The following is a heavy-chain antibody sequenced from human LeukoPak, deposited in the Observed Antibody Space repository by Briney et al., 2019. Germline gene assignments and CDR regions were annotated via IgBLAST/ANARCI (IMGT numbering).Heavy chain of an antibody. V-gene: IGHV4-39*07. CDR3: ARFPYSSGWQVNYYYYMDV. D-gene: IGHD6-19*01. CDR1: GGSISSSSYY. CDR2: IYHSGST. Sequence: SETLSLTCTVSGGSISSSSYYWGWIRQPPGKGLEWIGSIYHSGSTYYNPSLKSRVTISVDTSKNQFSLKLSSVTAADTAVYYCARFPYSSGWQVNYYYYMDVWGKGTTVTVSS. J-gene: IGHJ6*03.